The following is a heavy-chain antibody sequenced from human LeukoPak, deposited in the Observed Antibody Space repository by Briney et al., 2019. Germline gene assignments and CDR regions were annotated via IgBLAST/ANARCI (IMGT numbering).Heavy chain of an antibody. V-gene: IGHV5-51*01. CDR3: ARLRAIKYDYPYNWFDP. J-gene: IGHJ5*02. CDR2: IYPGDSDP. CDR1: GYSFTSYW. Sequence: RGESLKISCKGSGYSFTSYWIGWVRQMPGKGLEWMGIIYPGDSDPSYSPSFQGQVPISADKSISTAYLQWSSLKASDTAMYYCARLRAIKYDYPYNWFDPWGQGTLVTVSS. D-gene: IGHD5-12*01.